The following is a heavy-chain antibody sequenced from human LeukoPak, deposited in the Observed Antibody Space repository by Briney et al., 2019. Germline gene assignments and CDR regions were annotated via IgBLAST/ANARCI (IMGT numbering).Heavy chain of an antibody. J-gene: IGHJ3*02. D-gene: IGHD3-3*01. CDR3: ARDRTVSYYDFWSGYYRDAFDI. V-gene: IGHV1-46*01. CDR2: INPSGGST. Sequence: ASVKVSCKASGYTFTSYYMHWVRQAPGQGLEWMGIINPSGGSTSYAQKFQGRVTMTRDTSTSTVYMELSSLRSEDTAVYYCARDRTVSYYDFWSGYYRDAFDIWGQGTMVTVSS. CDR1: GYTFTSYY.